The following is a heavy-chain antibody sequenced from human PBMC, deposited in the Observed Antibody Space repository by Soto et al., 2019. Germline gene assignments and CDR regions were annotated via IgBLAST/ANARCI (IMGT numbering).Heavy chain of an antibody. CDR1: GFTFNNYA. CDR2: ISGSGGAT. CDR3: GKGAGSYPMHYYYMDV. V-gene: IGHV3-23*01. J-gene: IGHJ6*03. D-gene: IGHD1-26*01. Sequence: VQVLESGGGMVQPGGSLRLSCAASGFTFNNYAMSWVRQAPGKGLEWVSAISGSGGATYYADSVKGRFTISRDNSKNTLYLQMNSLRAEDTAVYYCGKGAGSYPMHYYYMDVWGKGTTVTVSS.